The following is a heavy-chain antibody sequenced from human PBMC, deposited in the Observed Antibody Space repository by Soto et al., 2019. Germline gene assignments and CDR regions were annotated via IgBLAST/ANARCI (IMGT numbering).Heavy chain of an antibody. Sequence: ASVKVSCKASGYTFTSYDINWVRQATGQGLEWMGWMNPNSGNTGYAQKFQGRVTMTRNTSIRTAYMELSSLRSEDTAVYYCARGRDWIDSYYFDYWGQGTLVTVSS. J-gene: IGHJ4*02. CDR3: ARGRDWIDSYYFDY. CDR2: MNPNSGNT. V-gene: IGHV1-8*01. CDR1: GYTFTSYD. D-gene: IGHD1-1*01.